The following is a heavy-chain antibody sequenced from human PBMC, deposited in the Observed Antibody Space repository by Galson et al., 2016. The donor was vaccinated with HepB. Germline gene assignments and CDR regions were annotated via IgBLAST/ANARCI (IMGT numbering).Heavy chain of an antibody. CDR1: GFSLSTSGVG. J-gene: IGHJ4*02. D-gene: IGHD1-1*01. CDR3: SRRTLHAGHWTFDY. Sequence: PALVKPTQTLTLTCTFSGFSLSTSGVGVGWIRQPPGEALEWLALIYWNDDKRYSPSLKSSFSITKDTSKNQVVLTMTTMDPVDTAPYYCSRRTLHAGHWTFDYWGQGTLVTVSS. V-gene: IGHV2-5*01. CDR2: IYWNDDK.